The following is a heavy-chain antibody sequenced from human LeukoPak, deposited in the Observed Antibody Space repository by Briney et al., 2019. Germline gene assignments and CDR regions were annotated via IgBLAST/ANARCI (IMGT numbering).Heavy chain of an antibody. D-gene: IGHD3-22*01. CDR2: INHSGST. CDR1: GGSFSGYY. V-gene: IGHV4-34*01. Sequence: PSETLSLTCAVYGGSFSGYYWSWIRQPPGKGLEWIGEINHSGSTNYNPSLKSRVTISVDTSKNQFSLKLSSVTAADTAVYHCARGRRRYYYDSSGYGNWFDPWGQGTLVTVSS. CDR3: ARGRRRYYYDSSGYGNWFDP. J-gene: IGHJ5*02.